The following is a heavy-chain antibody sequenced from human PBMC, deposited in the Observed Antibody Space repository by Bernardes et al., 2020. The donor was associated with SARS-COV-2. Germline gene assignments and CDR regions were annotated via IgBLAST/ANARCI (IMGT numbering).Heavy chain of an antibody. CDR1: GGSISSGSYY. D-gene: IGHD3-3*01. V-gene: IGHV4-61*02. Sequence: SEPLSLTRTVSGGSISSGSYYWSWIRQPAGKGLEWIGRIYTSGSTNYNPSLKSRVTISVDTSKNQFSLKLSSGTAADTAVYYCARAPGSGYYSAYYYYGMDVWGQGTTVTVSS. CDR2: IYTSGST. CDR3: ARAPGSGYYSAYYYYGMDV. J-gene: IGHJ6*02.